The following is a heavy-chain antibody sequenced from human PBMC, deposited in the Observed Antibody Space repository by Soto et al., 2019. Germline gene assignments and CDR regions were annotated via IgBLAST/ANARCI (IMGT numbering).Heavy chain of an antibody. CDR3: ARPDYGGNPHYYYYYGMDV. D-gene: IGHD4-17*01. V-gene: IGHV3-11*05. CDR2: ISSSSSYT. J-gene: IGHJ6*02. CDR1: GFTFSDYY. Sequence: QVQLVESGGGLVKPGGSLRLSCAASGFTFSDYYMSWIRQAPGKGLEWVSYISSSSSYTNYADSVKGRFTISRDNAKNSLYLQMNSLRAEDTAVYYCARPDYGGNPHYYYYYGMDVWGQGTTVTVSS.